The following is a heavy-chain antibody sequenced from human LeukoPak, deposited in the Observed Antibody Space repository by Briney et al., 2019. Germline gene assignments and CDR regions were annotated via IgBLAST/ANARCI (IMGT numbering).Heavy chain of an antibody. CDR1: GFTVSYNY. J-gene: IGHJ4*02. D-gene: IGHD5-18*01. CDR3: ARDLSGVTGYTYGRGIDY. Sequence: GGSLRLSCGASGFTVSYNYMSWVRQAPGKGLEWVSVIYSGGSTYYADSVKGRFTISRDNSKNTLYLQMNSLRAEDTAVYYCARDLSGVTGYTYGRGIDYWGQGTLVTVSS. V-gene: IGHV3-53*01. CDR2: IYSGGST.